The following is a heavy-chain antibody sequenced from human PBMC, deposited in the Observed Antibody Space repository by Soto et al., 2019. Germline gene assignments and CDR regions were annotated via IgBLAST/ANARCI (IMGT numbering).Heavy chain of an antibody. J-gene: IGHJ6*02. CDR1: GGTFSSYA. CDR3: ARSCSINSCHIYYYGMDV. V-gene: IGHV1-69*06. CDR2: IIPIFDTA. Sequence: QVQLVQSGAEVKKPGSSVKVSCKASGGTFSSYAISWVRQAPGQGLEWMGGIIPIFDTASYAQKFQGRVTITADKSTRTAYMELSSLRSEDTAVYYCARSCSINSCHIYYYGMDVWGQGTTVTVSS. D-gene: IGHD2-2*02.